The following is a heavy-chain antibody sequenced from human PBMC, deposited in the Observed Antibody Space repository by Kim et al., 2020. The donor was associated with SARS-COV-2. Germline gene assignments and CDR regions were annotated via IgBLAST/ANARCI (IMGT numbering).Heavy chain of an antibody. Sequence: GGSLRLSCAVSGFTVTNNHMSWVRQAPGKGLEWVSSLYAGGTTYYADSVKGRFTISRNTSKNTLFLQMSNLTVEDTAVYYCASPLYSEGAFDIWGQGTMVTVFS. D-gene: IGHD2-21*01. CDR1: GFTVTNNH. CDR3: ASPLYSEGAFDI. CDR2: LYAGGTT. J-gene: IGHJ3*02. V-gene: IGHV3-53*01.